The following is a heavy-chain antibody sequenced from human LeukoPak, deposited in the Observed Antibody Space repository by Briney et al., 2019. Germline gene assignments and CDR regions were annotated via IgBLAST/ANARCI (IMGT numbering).Heavy chain of an antibody. Sequence: GGSLRLSCAASGFTFSSYAMSWVRQAPGKGLEWVSAISGSGGSTYYADSVKGRFTISRDNSKNTLYLQMNSLRAEDTAVYYCASLDCSTASCYAGWTWFDPWGQGTLVTVSS. D-gene: IGHD2-2*01. J-gene: IGHJ5*02. CDR3: ASLDCSTASCYAGWTWFDP. CDR2: ISGSGGST. CDR1: GFTFSSYA. V-gene: IGHV3-23*01.